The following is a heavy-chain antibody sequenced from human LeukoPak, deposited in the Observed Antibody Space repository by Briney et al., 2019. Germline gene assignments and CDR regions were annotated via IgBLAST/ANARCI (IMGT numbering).Heavy chain of an antibody. V-gene: IGHV3-30*02. D-gene: IGHD6-6*01. CDR2: IRYDGSNK. J-gene: IGHJ6*03. CDR1: GFTFSSYG. CDR3: AKSPIWYSSSSRMDV. Sequence: GGSLRLSCAASGFTFSSYGMHWVRQAPGKGLEWVAFIRYDGSNKYYADSVKGRFTISRDNSKNTLYLQMNSLRAEDTAVYYCAKSPIWYSSSSRMDVWGKGTTVTVSS.